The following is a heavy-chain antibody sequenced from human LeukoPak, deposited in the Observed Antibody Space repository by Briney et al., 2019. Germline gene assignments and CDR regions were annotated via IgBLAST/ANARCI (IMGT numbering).Heavy chain of an antibody. D-gene: IGHD3-22*01. CDR3: ARPIYDTRNAMDV. V-gene: IGHV3-74*01. J-gene: IGHJ6*02. CDR2: TNGDGSST. Sequence: GGSLRLSCAASGFTFSDYWMHWVRQAPGKGLEWVARTNGDGSSTNYADSVKGRFTISRDNAKNTLYLQMNGLRAEDTAVYYCARPIYDTRNAMDVWGQGTTVTV. CDR1: GFTFSDYW.